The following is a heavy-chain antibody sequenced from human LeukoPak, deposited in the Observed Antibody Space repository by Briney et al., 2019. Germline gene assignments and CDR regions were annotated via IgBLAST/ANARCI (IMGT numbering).Heavy chain of an antibody. Sequence: WGSLRLSCAASGFTFSSYDMTWVRQAPGRGLEWVSSIRPSGDNTYYGDSVKGRFTISRDNSKNTVYLQMNNMRVDDTAVYYCARVAGWHRFDPWGQGTLVTVSS. V-gene: IGHV3-23*01. J-gene: IGHJ5*02. CDR1: GFTFSSYD. D-gene: IGHD6-19*01. CDR3: ARVAGWHRFDP. CDR2: IRPSGDNT.